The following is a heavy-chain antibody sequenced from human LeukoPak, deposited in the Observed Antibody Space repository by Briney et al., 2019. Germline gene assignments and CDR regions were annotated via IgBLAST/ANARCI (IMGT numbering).Heavy chain of an antibody. J-gene: IGHJ4*02. Sequence: ASVKLSCKASGYTLTSYYMHWVRQAPGQGLEWMGIMKPSGGSTSYAQTFQCRVTMTRDTSTTTAYMALSSLRSPATAGHYFAREYRQKRIWGIAARSRYFDYWGQGTLVTVSS. V-gene: IGHV1-46*01. CDR2: MKPSGGST. CDR3: AREYRQKRIWGIAARSRYFDY. D-gene: IGHD6-6*01. CDR1: GYTLTSYY.